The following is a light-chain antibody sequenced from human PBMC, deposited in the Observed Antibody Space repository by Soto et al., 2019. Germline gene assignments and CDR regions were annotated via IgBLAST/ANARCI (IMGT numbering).Light chain of an antibody. J-gene: IGLJ1*01. CDR3: SSYTSSSTRV. V-gene: IGLV2-14*01. CDR2: DVS. CDR1: SSDVGCYNY. Sequence: QSVLTPPSSVSGSPGQSITISYPGTSSDVGCYNYVSWYQQHPGKAPKLMIYDVSNRPSGVSNRFSGSKSGNTASLTISGLQAEDEADYYCSSYTSSSTRVFGTGTKVTVL.